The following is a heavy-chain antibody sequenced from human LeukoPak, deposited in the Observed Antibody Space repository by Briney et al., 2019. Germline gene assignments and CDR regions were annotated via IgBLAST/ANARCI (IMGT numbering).Heavy chain of an antibody. Sequence: PGGSLRLSCAASGFTFSSYGMSWVRQAPGKGLEWVSAISGSGGSTYYADSVKGRFTISRDNSKNTLYLQMNSLRAEDTAVYYCARVKGTYYYYYMDVWGKGTTATVSS. CDR2: ISGSGGST. V-gene: IGHV3-23*01. D-gene: IGHD3-10*01. J-gene: IGHJ6*03. CDR3: ARVKGTYYYYYMDV. CDR1: GFTFSSYG.